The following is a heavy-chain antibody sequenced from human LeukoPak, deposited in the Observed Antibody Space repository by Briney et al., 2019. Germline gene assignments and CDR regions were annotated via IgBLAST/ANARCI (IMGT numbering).Heavy chain of an antibody. D-gene: IGHD4-17*01. CDR1: GGSFSGYY. CDR2: TNHSGST. V-gene: IGHV4-34*01. Sequence: PSETLSLTCAVYGGSFSGYYWSWIRQPPGKGLEWIGETNHSGSTNYNPSLKSRVTISVDTSKNQFSLKLSSVTAADTAVYYCAGDNIENGDLDYLDPWGQGTLVTVSS. CDR3: AGDNIENGDLDYLDP. J-gene: IGHJ5*02.